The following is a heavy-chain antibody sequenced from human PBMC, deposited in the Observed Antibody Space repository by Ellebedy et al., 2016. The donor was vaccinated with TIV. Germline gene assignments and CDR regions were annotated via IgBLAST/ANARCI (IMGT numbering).Heavy chain of an antibody. D-gene: IGHD3-10*01. CDR2: IRSKAFGGTA. V-gene: IGHV3-49*03. Sequence: GGSLRLXCTVSGFTFVDYAMSWFRQAPGKGLEWVGFIRSKAFGGTAEYAASVKGRFTISRDDSKTIAYLQMNNLRSEDTAVYHCTGFDYGSGKYLNFFDYWGQGTLVTVSS. CDR3: TGFDYGSGKYLNFFDY. J-gene: IGHJ4*02. CDR1: GFTFVDYA.